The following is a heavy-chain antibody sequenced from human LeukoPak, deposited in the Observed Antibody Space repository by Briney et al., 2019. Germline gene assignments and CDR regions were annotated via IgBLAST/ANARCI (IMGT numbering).Heavy chain of an antibody. CDR1: GGSISSSSYY. CDR2: IYYSGST. Sequence: SGTLSLTCTVSGGSISSSSYYWGWIRQPPGKGLEWIGSIYYSGSTYYNPSLKSRVTISVDTSKNQFSLKLSSVTAADTAVYYCARLTTYSSVWGYFDYWGQGTLVTVSS. V-gene: IGHV4-39*01. J-gene: IGHJ4*02. D-gene: IGHD6-19*01. CDR3: ARLTTYSSVWGYFDY.